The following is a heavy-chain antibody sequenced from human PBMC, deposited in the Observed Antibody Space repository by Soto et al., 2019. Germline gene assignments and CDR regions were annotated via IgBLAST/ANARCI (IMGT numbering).Heavy chain of an antibody. CDR2: INAGNGNT. J-gene: IGHJ4*02. CDR1: GYTFTSYA. V-gene: IGHV1-3*01. D-gene: IGHD4-4*01. CDR3: ARDSHFDYNNYPTLDY. Sequence: GASVKVSCKASGYTFTSYAMHWVRQAPGQRLEWMGWINAGNGNTKYSQKFQGRVTITRDTSASTAYMELSSLRSEDTAVYYCARDSHFDYNNYPTLDYWGQGTLVTVSS.